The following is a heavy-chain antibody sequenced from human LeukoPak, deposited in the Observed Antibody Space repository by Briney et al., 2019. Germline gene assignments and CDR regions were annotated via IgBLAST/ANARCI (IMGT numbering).Heavy chain of an antibody. Sequence: PSETLSLTCTVSGGSISSYYWSWIRQPPGKGLEWIGYIYYSGSTDYNPSLKSRVTISVVTSKNQFSLKLSSVTAADTAVYYCARSSGWFNYFDYWGQGTLVTVSS. CDR3: ARSSGWFNYFDY. J-gene: IGHJ4*02. D-gene: IGHD6-19*01. CDR1: GGSISSYY. CDR2: IYYSGST. V-gene: IGHV4-59*01.